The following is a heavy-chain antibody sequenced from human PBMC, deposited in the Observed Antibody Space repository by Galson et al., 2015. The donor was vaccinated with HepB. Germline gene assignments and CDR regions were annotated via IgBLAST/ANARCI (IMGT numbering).Heavy chain of an antibody. V-gene: IGHV3-11*06. CDR3: ARVADADYGDHSHFDY. CDR1: GFTFSDYY. Sequence: SLRLSCAASGFTFSDYYMSWIRQAPGKGLEWLSYISSSTTYTNYADSVKGRFTISRDNAKNSLFLQINSLRAEDTAVYYCARVADADYGDHSHFDYWGQGTLSPSPQ. D-gene: IGHD4-17*01. CDR2: ISSSTTYT. J-gene: IGHJ4*02.